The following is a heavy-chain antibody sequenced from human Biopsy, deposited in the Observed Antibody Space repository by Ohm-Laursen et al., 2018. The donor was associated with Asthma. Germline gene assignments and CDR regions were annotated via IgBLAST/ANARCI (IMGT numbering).Heavy chain of an antibody. CDR3: AGDIGMFYFDSRGYLRGFDY. V-gene: IGHV3-7*05. Sequence: GSLRLSCAASGFTFSNYWMSWVRQTPGKGLEWVANIKQDGSDKYYLDSVKGRFTVSRDNAKNSLFLQMNSLRAEDTAVYYCAGDIGMFYFDSRGYLRGFDYWGQGSLVTVSS. CDR1: GFTFSNYW. CDR2: IKQDGSDK. D-gene: IGHD3-22*01. J-gene: IGHJ4*02.